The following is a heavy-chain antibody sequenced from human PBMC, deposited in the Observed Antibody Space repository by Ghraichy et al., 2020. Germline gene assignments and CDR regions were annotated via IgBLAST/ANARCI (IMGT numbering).Heavy chain of an antibody. D-gene: IGHD6-19*01. CDR3: ARERVAGTENYGMDV. J-gene: IGHJ6*02. Sequence: ASVKVSCKASGYSFSDYYMHWERQAPGQGLEWMGWINPNSGGTNYAQNFQGRVTMTRDTSISTAYMELSRLTSDDTAVYYCARERVAGTENYGMDVWGQGTTVSVSS. V-gene: IGHV1-2*02. CDR2: INPNSGGT. CDR1: GYSFSDYY.